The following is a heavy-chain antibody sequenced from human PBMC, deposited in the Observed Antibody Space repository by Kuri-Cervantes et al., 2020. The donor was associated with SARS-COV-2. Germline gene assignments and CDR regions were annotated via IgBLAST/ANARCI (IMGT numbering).Heavy chain of an antibody. J-gene: IGHJ2*01. Sequence: ETLSLTCTVSGGSISSSSYYWGWIRQAPGKGLEWVSAISGSGGSTYYADSVKGRFTISRDNSKNTLYLQMNSLRAEDTAVYYCAKDSPEIVVVPAAPLYFDLWGRGTLVTVSS. D-gene: IGHD2-2*01. CDR2: ISGSGGST. V-gene: IGHV3-23*01. CDR1: GGSISSSSYY. CDR3: AKDSPEIVVVPAAPLYFDL.